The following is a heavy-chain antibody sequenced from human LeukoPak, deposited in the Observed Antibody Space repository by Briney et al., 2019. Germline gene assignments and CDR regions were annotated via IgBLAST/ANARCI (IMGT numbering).Heavy chain of an antibody. Sequence: GESLRLSCAASGFTFSVYYMFWVRQAPGKGLVWVSNISPDATNSKYADFVEGRFTISRDNAKNTLYLQLNSLRAEDTAVYYCARFLGSDSSGYFDYWGQGTLVTVSS. CDR2: ISPDATNS. CDR3: ARFLGSDSSGYFDY. CDR1: GFTFSVYY. V-gene: IGHV3-74*03. D-gene: IGHD3-22*01. J-gene: IGHJ4*02.